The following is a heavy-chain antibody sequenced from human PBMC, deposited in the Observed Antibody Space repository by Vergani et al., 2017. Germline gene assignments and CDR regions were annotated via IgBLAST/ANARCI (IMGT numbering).Heavy chain of an antibody. CDR1: DGSFSGYW. V-gene: IGHV4-34*01. CDR2: TNYSGGT. D-gene: IGHD2-21*01. Sequence: QVQLQQWGAGLLKSSETLSLTCVIHDGSFSGYWWSWVRQPPGKGLEWIGETNYSGGTNYNPSLKSRVTISGNISQRQFSLTQSSVSAADTAVYYCAGFSSTFPDSWGQGTLVTVSS. CDR3: AGFSSTFPDS. J-gene: IGHJ5*01.